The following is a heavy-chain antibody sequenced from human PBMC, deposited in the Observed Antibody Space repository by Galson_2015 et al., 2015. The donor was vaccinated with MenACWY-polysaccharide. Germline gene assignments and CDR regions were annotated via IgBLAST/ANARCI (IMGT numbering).Heavy chain of an antibody. CDR1: GFTFSSYA. Sequence: SLRLSCAASGFTFSSYAMSWVRQAPGKGLEWVSAISGSGGSTYYADSVKGRFTISRDNSKNTLYLQMNSLRAEDTAVYYCAKTLIVVVSAAHYGMDVWGQGTTVTVSS. CDR2: ISGSGGST. J-gene: IGHJ6*02. D-gene: IGHD2-2*01. CDR3: AKTLIVVVSAAHYGMDV. V-gene: IGHV3-23*01.